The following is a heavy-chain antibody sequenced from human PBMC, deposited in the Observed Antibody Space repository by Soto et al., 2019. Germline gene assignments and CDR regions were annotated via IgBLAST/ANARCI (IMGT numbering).Heavy chain of an antibody. J-gene: IGHJ5*02. V-gene: IGHV4-30-2*01. CDR3: AMGVVNWFDP. CDR2: IYPRGST. Sequence: QLQLQESGSGLVKPSQTLSLTCAVSGGSISSGGYSWSWIRQPPGKGLEWIGYIYPRGSTYYNPSLKSRVTISVDRSKHQFSLKLSAVTAADTAVYYCAMGVVNWFDPWGQGTLVTVSS. CDR1: GGSISSGGYS.